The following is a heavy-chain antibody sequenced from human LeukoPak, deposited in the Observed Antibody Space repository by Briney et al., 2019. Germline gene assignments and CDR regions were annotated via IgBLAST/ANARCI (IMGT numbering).Heavy chain of an antibody. J-gene: IGHJ6*03. CDR1: GFTFTSSA. D-gene: IGHD6-13*01. CDR3: AADRVTKAAADVYYYYMDV. Sequence: SVTVSCKASGFTFTSSAMQWVRQARGQRLEWIGWIFVGSGNTNYAQKFQERVTITRDMSTSTAYMELSSLRSEDTAVYYCAADRVTKAAADVYYYYMDVWGKGTTVSVSS. CDR2: IFVGSGNT. V-gene: IGHV1-58*02.